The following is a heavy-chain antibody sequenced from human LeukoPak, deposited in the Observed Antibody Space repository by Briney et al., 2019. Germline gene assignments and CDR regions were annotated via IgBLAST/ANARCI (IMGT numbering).Heavy chain of an antibody. Sequence: ASVKVSCKASGGTFSSYAISWVRQAPGQGLEWMGGIIPIFGTANYAQKFQGRVTITTDESTSTAYMELSSLRSEDTAVYYCARDRRRQQGGYMDVWGKGTTVTVSS. CDR3: ARDRRRQQGGYMDV. V-gene: IGHV1-69*05. CDR1: GGTFSSYA. J-gene: IGHJ6*03. CDR2: IIPIFGTA. D-gene: IGHD6-13*01.